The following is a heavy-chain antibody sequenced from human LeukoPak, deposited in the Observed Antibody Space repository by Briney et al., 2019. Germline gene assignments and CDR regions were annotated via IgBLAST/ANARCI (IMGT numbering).Heavy chain of an antibody. CDR3: AREESSSSGIDY. CDR1: GFTVSSNY. Sequence: QTGGSLRLSCAASGFTVSSNYMSWVRQDPGKGLEWVSVIYSGGSTYYADSVKGRFTISRDNSKNTLYLQMNSLRAEDTAVYYCAREESSSSGIDYWGQGTLVTVSS. CDR2: IYSGGST. V-gene: IGHV3-53*01. J-gene: IGHJ4*02. D-gene: IGHD6-6*01.